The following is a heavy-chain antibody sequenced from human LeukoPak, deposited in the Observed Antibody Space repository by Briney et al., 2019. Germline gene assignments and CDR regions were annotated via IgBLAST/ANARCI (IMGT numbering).Heavy chain of an antibody. V-gene: IGHV6-1*01. D-gene: IGHD1-26*01. J-gene: IGHJ5*02. CDR2: TYFYRSKWYN. CDR3: AREQWEPPLSRWSDP. CDR1: GDSVSSNSAT. Sequence: SQTLSLTCAISGDSVSSNSATWHCLRQSPSRGLEWLGRTYFYRSKWYNDYAVSVKSRITINPDTSKNQFSLQLNSVTPEDTAVYYCAREQWEPPLSRWSDPWGQGTLVTVSS.